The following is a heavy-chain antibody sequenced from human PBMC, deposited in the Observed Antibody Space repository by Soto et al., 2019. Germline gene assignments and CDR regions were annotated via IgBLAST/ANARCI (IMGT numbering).Heavy chain of an antibody. J-gene: IGHJ4*02. V-gene: IGHV5-10-1*01. D-gene: IGHD6-13*01. CDR2: IDPSDSYT. CDR1: GYSFTSYW. CDR3: ARSGYSSSWADY. Sequence: GSLKISCKGSGYSFTSYWISWVRQMPGKGLEWMGRIDPSDSYTNYSPSFQGHVTISADKSISTAYLQWSSLKASDTAMYYCARSGYSSSWADYWGQGTLVTVSS.